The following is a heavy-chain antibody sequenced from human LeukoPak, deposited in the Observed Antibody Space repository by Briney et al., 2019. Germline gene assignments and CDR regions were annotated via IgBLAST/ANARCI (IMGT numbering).Heavy chain of an antibody. CDR3: AREVEWELPDY. CDR1: GFTFSSYE. Sequence: GGSLRLSCAASGFTFSSYEMNWVSQAPGKGLEWVSYITADGSNKYYADSVKGRFTISRDNAKNSLYLQMNSLRADDTAIYYCAREVEWELPDYWGQGTLVTVSS. CDR2: ITADGSNK. J-gene: IGHJ4*02. D-gene: IGHD1-26*01. V-gene: IGHV3-48*03.